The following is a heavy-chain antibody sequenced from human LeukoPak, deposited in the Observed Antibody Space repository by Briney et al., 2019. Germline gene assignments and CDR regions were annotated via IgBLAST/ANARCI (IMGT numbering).Heavy chain of an antibody. CDR3: ARDKWELPWAFDY. V-gene: IGHV3-7*01. CDR1: GFTFSSCW. D-gene: IGHD1-26*01. CDR2: IKQDGSEK. J-gene: IGHJ4*02. Sequence: GGSLRLSCAASGFTFSSCWKSWVRQAPGKGLEWVANIKQDGSEKYYVDSVKGRFTISRDNAKNSLYLQMNSLRAEDTAVYYCARDKWELPWAFDYWGQGILVTVSS.